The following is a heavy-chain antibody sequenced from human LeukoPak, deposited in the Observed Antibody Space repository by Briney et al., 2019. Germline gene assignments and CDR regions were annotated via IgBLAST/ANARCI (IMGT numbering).Heavy chain of an antibody. D-gene: IGHD3-22*01. V-gene: IGHV1-24*01. J-gene: IGHJ4*02. CDR3: AREGGWSSGYYRNFDY. CDR2: FDPEDGET. CDR1: GYTLTELS. Sequence: GASVKVSCKVSGYTLTELSMHWVRQAPGKGLEWMGGFDPEDGETIYAQKFQGRVTITRNTSISTAYMELSSLRSEDTAVYYCAREGGWSSGYYRNFDYWGQGTLVTVSS.